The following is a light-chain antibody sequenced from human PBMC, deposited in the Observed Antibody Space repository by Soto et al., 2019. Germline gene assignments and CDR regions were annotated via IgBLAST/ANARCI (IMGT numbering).Light chain of an antibody. CDR2: GAS. Sequence: EIVMTQSPATLSVSPGEGATLSCRASQSISSNLAWYQQKPGQAPKLLIYGASTRATGFPARFSGSGSGTEFTLTISSLQAEDFAVYSCHKYNDWPLAFGGGTKV. V-gene: IGKV3-15*01. CDR3: HKYNDWPLA. J-gene: IGKJ4*01. CDR1: QSISSN.